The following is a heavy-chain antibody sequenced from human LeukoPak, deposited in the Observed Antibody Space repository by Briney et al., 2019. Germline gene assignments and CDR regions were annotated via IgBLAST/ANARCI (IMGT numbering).Heavy chain of an antibody. Sequence: PWGALRLSRAASGFTFCWFWVKWGRPAPGEGLEWVANMKPDGSEKNYVDSVEGRFTISRDNAKNSLYLQMNSLRAEDTAVYYCAREDGSFHNWGQGILVTVSS. J-gene: IGHJ4*02. CDR3: AREDGSFHN. CDR2: MKPDGSEK. V-gene: IGHV3-7*01. CDR1: GFTFCWFW.